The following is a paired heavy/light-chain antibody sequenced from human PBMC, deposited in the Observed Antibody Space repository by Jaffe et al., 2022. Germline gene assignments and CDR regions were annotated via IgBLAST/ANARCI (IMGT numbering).Light chain of an antibody. J-gene: IGKJ3*01. CDR2: AAS. V-gene: IGKV1-NL1*01. CDR3: QQYYSTPLFT. CDR1: QGISNS. Sequence: DIQMTQSPSSLSASVGDRVTITCRASQGISNSLAWYQQKPGKAPKLLLYAASRLESGVPSRFSGSGSGTDYTLTISSLQPEDFATYYCQQYYSTPLFTFGPGTKVDIK.
Heavy chain of an antibody. D-gene: IGHD4-17*01. CDR3: ARDKIDYGDYVWDAFDI. Sequence: QVQLVESGGGLVKPGGSLRLSCAASGFTFSDYYMSWIRQAPGKGLEWVSYISSSGSTIYYADSVKGRFTISRDNAKNSLYLQMNSLRAEDTAVYYCARDKIDYGDYVWDAFDIWGQGTMVTVSS. V-gene: IGHV3-11*01. CDR1: GFTFSDYY. J-gene: IGHJ3*02. CDR2: ISSSGSTI.